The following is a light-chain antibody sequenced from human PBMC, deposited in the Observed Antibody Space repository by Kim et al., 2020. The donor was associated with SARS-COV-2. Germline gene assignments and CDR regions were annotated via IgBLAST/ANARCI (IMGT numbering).Light chain of an antibody. CDR3: VAWDNALSGWV. V-gene: IGLV1-47*01. Sequence: QSVLTQPPSASGTPGQRVTISCSGSSSNIGSKFVYWYQQLPGTAPKRLIYKDNQRRSGVPDRFSGSKSGTSASLAISGLRSEDEADYYCVAWDNALSGWVFGGGTQLAVL. CDR1: SSNIGSKF. J-gene: IGLJ3*02. CDR2: KDN.